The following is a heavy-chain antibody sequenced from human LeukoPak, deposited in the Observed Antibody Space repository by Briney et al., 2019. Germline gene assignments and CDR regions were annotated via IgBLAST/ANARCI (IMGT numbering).Heavy chain of an antibody. J-gene: IGHJ4*02. CDR3: ARVAPRGYSYGAPRFDY. CDR2: IYYSGST. V-gene: IGHV4-59*01. D-gene: IGHD5-18*01. CDR1: GGSISSCY. Sequence: SETLSLTCTVSGGSISSCYWSWIRQPPEKGLEWIGYIYYSGSTNYTPSLKSRVTISVDTSKNQFSLKLSSVTAADTAVYYCARVAPRGYSYGAPRFDYWGQGTLVTVSS.